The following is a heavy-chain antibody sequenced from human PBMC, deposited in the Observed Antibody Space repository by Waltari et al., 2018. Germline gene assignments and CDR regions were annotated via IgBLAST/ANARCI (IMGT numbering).Heavy chain of an antibody. V-gene: IGHV3-21*01. CDR3: ARDLIEPAAIGNYYYGMDV. Sequence: EVQLVESGGGLVRPGGSLRLSCVASGFSFRSYNMHWVRQAPGKGLEWVSSITTSSTYMYYVDSLKGRFTISRDDAKNSLFLQMNSLRAEDTAVYYCARDLIEPAAIGNYYYGMDVWGQGTTVTVSS. D-gene: IGHD2-2*01. CDR1: GFSFRSYN. J-gene: IGHJ6*02. CDR2: ITTSSTYM.